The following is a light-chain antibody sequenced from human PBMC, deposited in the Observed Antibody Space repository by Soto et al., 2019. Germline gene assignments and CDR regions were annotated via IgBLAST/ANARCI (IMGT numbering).Light chain of an antibody. CDR1: SGDVGGYNY. V-gene: IGLV2-8*01. CDR2: EVS. J-gene: IGLJ1*01. CDR3: NSYVGNNNFV. Sequence: QSALTQPPSASGSPGQSVTISCTGTSGDVGGYNYVSWYQQHPGKAPKLMIYEVSKRPSGVPDRFSGSKSGNTASLTVSGLQAEDEADYYCNSYVGNNNFVFGTGTKV.